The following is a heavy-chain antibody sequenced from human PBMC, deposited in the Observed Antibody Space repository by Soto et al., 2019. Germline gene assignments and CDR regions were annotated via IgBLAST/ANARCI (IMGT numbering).Heavy chain of an antibody. CDR2: VYWDDDK. CDR3: EHMIEGACFDH. V-gene: IGHV2-5*02. D-gene: IGHD2-21*01. J-gene: IGHJ4*02. CDR1: GVSLSTSGMG. Sequence: QVTLKESGPTLVKPTQTLTLTCTFSGVSLSTSGMGVGWIRQPPGKALEWLALVYWDDDKRYSPSLKSRRTITKDTSKHQVVLTMTYMDPVDTATYYCEHMIEGACFDHWGQGTLVTVSS.